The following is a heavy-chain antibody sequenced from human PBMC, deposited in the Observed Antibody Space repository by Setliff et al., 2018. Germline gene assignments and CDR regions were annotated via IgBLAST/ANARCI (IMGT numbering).Heavy chain of an antibody. CDR3: AKSRGQWSFDY. CDR1: GFSFSNYG. Sequence: LRLSCVVSGFSFSNYGMTWVRQAPGKGLEWVSGISGSGGNTQYADSVKGRFTISRDNAKNTLYLQMNSLRAEDTAVYYCAKSRGQWSFDYWGQGTLVTVSS. V-gene: IGHV3-23*01. CDR2: ISGSGGNT. J-gene: IGHJ4*02. D-gene: IGHD6-19*01.